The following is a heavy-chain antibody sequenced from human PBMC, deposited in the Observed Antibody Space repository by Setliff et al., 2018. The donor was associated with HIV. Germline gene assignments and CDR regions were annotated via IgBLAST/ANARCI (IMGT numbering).Heavy chain of an antibody. J-gene: IGHJ6*03. CDR1: GGSISSYY. V-gene: IGHV4-39*07. Sequence: SETLSLTCTVSGGSISSYYWHWMRQPPGKGLEWIGSIYYSGSTHYKSSLKSRVSISVDTSKNQFSLKLISVTAADTAVYYCARDDYMDVWGKGTTVTVSS. CDR2: IYYSGST. CDR3: ARDDYMDV.